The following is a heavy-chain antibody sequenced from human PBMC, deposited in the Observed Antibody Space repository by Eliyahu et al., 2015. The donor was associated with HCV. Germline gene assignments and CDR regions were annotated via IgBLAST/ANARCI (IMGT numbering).Heavy chain of an antibody. Sequence: EVQLVESGGGLVQPGGSLRLSCAASGFTFSSYAMSWVRQAPGKGLEWVSAISGSGGSTYYADPVKGRFTISRDNSKNTLYLQMNSLRAEDTAVYYCAKDCYDFWSGYRGSGFDIWGQGTMVTVSS. CDR1: GFTFSSYA. V-gene: IGHV3-23*04. CDR2: ISGSGGST. J-gene: IGHJ3*02. D-gene: IGHD3-3*01. CDR3: AKDCYDFWSGYRGSGFDI.